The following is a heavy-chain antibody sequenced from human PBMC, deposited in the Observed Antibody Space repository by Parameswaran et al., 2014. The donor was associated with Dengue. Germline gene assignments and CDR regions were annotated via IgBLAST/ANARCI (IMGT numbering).Heavy chain of an antibody. V-gene: IGHV5-51*01. CDR2: IYPGDSDT. J-gene: IGHJ4*02. D-gene: IGHD2-21*02. CDR3: ARGDPGLVIDY. Sequence: VRQMPGKGLEWMGIIYPGDSDTRYSPSFQGQVTISADKSISTAYLQWSSLKASDTAMYYCARGDPGLVIDYWGQGTLVTVSS.